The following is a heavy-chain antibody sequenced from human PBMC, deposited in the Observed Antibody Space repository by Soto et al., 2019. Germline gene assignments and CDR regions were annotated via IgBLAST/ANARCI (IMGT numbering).Heavy chain of an antibody. CDR3: ARLVSAGSGYERKDAFDI. J-gene: IGHJ3*02. D-gene: IGHD5-12*01. CDR2: IYPGDSDT. Sequence: GESLKISCKGSGYSFTSYWIGWVRQMPGKGLEWMGIIYPGDSDTRYSPSFQGQVTISADKSISTAYLQWSSLKASDTAMYYCARLVSAGSGYERKDAFDIWGQGTMVTVSS. CDR1: GYSFTSYW. V-gene: IGHV5-51*01.